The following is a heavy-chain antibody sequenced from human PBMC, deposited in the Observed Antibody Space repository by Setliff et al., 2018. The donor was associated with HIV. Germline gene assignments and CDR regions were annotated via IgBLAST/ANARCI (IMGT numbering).Heavy chain of an antibody. D-gene: IGHD5-18*01. CDR3: ARGPRVGTHLWLFYY. Sequence: SVKDSCKASGGTFSSYVLNWLRQAPGQGLEWMGGIIPIFATTNYAQKFQDRFTITTDESTSTAYMELSSLRSDDTAVYYCARGPRVGTHLWLFYYWGQGTLVTVSS. J-gene: IGHJ4*02. CDR1: GGTFSSYV. CDR2: IIPIFATT. V-gene: IGHV1-69*05.